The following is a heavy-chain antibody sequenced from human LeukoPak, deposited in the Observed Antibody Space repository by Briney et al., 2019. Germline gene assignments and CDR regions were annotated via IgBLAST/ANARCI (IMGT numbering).Heavy chain of an antibody. J-gene: IGHJ4*02. V-gene: IGHV1-24*01. Sequence: VASVKVSCKVSGYTLTELSMHWVRQAPGKGLEWMGGFDPEDGETIYAQKFQGRVTMTEHTSTDTAYMELSSLRSEDTAVYYCATDLASGTTWDYWGQGTLVTVSS. CDR1: GYTLTELS. CDR2: FDPEDGET. CDR3: ATDLASGTTWDY. D-gene: IGHD1-1*01.